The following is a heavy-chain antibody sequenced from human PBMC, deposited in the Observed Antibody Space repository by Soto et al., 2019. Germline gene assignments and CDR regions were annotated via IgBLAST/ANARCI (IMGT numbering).Heavy chain of an antibody. CDR1: GYTFTSYG. D-gene: IGHD4-17*01. CDR3: ARFKFYYGDFKGVFDY. V-gene: IGHV1-18*04. CDR2: ISAYNGNT. J-gene: IGHJ4*02. Sequence: GASVKVSCKASGYTFTSYGISWVRQAPGQGLEWMGWISAYNGNTNYAQKFQGRVTVTADKSTSTAYMELSSLRSEDTAVYYCARFKFYYGDFKGVFDYWGQGTLVTVSS.